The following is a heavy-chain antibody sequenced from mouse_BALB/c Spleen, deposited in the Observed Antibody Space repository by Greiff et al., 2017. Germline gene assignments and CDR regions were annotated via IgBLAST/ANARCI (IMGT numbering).Heavy chain of an antibody. CDR1: GYTFTSYW. J-gene: IGHJ2*01. Sequence: QVQLQQSGAELARPGASVKLSCKASGYTFTSYWMQWVKQRPGQGLEWIGAIYPGDGDTRYTQKFKGKATLTADKSSSTAYMQLSSLASEDSAVYYCAKRIYDGYLDYWGQGTTLTVSS. CDR3: AKRIYDGYLDY. CDR2: IYPGDGDT. D-gene: IGHD2-3*01. V-gene: IGHV1-87*01.